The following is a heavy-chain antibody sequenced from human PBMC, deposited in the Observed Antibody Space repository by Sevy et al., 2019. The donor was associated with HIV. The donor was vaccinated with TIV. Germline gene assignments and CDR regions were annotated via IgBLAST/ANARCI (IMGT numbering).Heavy chain of an antibody. V-gene: IGHV3-48*02. Sequence: GGCLRLSCKTSGFTFSTYAMHWVRQAPGKGLEWVASISRTPATTYYADSVRVRFTISRDNAKNSLYLEMNSLRDEVTAGYYCAREAYYYDSREANWFDPWGQGTLVTVSS. CDR3: AREAYYYDSREANWFDP. D-gene: IGHD3-22*01. J-gene: IGHJ5*02. CDR1: GFTFSTYA. CDR2: ISRTPATT.